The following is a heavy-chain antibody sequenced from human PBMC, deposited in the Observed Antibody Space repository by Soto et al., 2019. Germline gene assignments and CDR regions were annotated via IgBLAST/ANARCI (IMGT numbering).Heavy chain of an antibody. J-gene: IGHJ4*02. CDR1: AYSISSGYW. Sequence: SETLSLTCAVSAYSISSGYWWGWVRQPPGKGLEWIGSIYESGRTYYNPYNPSLKSRVTISVDTSKNQFSLKLSSVTAADTAVYYCARAAMSGLTWGQGSLVTVSS. D-gene: IGHD3-3*01. CDR2: IYESGRT. V-gene: IGHV4-38-2*01. CDR3: ARAAMSGLT.